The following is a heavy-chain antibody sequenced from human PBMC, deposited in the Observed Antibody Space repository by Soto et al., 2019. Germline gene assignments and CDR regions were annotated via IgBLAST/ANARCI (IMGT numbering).Heavy chain of an antibody. CDR2: IYYSGNT. CDR1: GGSIRSGGYY. D-gene: IGHD5-18*01. CDR3: ARDRLMATAGTARHYFGLDV. Sequence: TLSLTGPVSGGSIRSGGYYWSWVRENPRRGLEWIGNIYYSGNTYYNPSLKSRLTISVDTSKNQFSLNLSSVTAADTAVYYCARDRLMATAGTARHYFGLDVWGQGTTVTVSS. V-gene: IGHV4-31*03. J-gene: IGHJ6*02.